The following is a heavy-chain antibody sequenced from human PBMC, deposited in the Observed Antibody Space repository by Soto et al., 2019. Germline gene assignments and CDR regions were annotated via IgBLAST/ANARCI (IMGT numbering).Heavy chain of an antibody. CDR2: ISATGGST. Sequence: GGSLRLSCAASGFTFNNYAMNWVRQAPGKGLEWVSTISATGGSTYYADSVKGRFTISRDNSKNTLYLQMNGLRVEDTAVYYCAKDRLAGNFDYWGQGTQVTVSS. J-gene: IGHJ4*02. V-gene: IGHV3-23*01. CDR1: GFTFNNYA. CDR3: AKDRLAGNFDY.